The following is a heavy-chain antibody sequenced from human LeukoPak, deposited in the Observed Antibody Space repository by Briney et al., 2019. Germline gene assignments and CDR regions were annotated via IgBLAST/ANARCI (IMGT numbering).Heavy chain of an antibody. CDR2: ITSYNGNT. D-gene: IGHD6-13*01. CDR1: GHTFSSYG. CDR3: ARARAAAGTPFDY. J-gene: IGHJ4*02. V-gene: IGHV1-18*01. Sequence: ASVKVSCKASGHTFSSYGISWVRQAPGQGLEWMGWITSYNGNTKYAQQLQGRVTMTTDTSTGTAYMELRSLRSDDTAVYYCARARAAAGTPFDYWGQGTLVTVSS.